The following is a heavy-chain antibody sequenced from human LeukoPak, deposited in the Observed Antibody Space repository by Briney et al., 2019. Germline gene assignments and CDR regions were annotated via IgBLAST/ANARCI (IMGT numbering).Heavy chain of an antibody. J-gene: IGHJ5*01. Sequence: GGSLRLSCAASGFTVSSNYMSWVRQAPGKGLEWVSVIYSGGSTYYADSVKGRFTISRDNSKNTLYLQMNSLRAEDTAVYYCARVLSSSWWFDYWGQGTLVTVSS. V-gene: IGHV3-66*02. CDR3: ARVLSSSWWFDY. D-gene: IGHD6-13*01. CDR2: IYSGGST. CDR1: GFTVSSNY.